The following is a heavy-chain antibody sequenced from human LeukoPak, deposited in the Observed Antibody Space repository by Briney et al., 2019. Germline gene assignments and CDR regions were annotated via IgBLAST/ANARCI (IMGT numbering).Heavy chain of an antibody. V-gene: IGHV3-30*18. CDR2: ISYDGSNK. CDR3: AKALRYFDWGNYYFDY. D-gene: IGHD3-9*01. J-gene: IGHJ4*02. Sequence: PGRSLRLSCAASGFTFSSYGMHWVRQAPGKGLEWVAVISYDGSNKYYADSVKGRFTISRDNAKNSLYLQMNSLRAEDTAVYYCAKALRYFDWGNYYFDYWGQGTLVTVSS. CDR1: GFTFSSYG.